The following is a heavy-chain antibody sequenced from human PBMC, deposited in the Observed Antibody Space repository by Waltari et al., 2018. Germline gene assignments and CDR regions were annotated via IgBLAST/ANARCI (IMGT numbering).Heavy chain of an antibody. CDR2: IYYSGST. J-gene: IGHJ4*02. V-gene: IGHV4-59*11. D-gene: IGHD4-17*01. Sequence: QVQLQESGPGLVKPSETLSLTCPVAGGSLRTHYWRWIRQPPGKGLEWIGYIYYSGSTNYNPSLKSRVTISVDTSKNQFSLKLSSVTAADTAVYYCALEGTHDYGGNFDYWGQGTLVTVSS. CDR1: GGSLRTHY. CDR3: ALEGTHDYGGNFDY.